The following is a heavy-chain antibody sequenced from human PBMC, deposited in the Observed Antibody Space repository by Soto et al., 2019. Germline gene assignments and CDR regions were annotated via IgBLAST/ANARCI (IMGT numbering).Heavy chain of an antibody. Sequence: ASVKVSCKASGGTFSSYAISWVRQAPGQGLEWMGGIIPIFGTANYAQKFQGRVTITADESTSTAYMELSSLRSEDTAVYYCSRFKSWTSTTIDDNWFDPWGQGTLVTVSS. V-gene: IGHV1-69*13. CDR2: IIPIFGTA. D-gene: IGHD2-2*01. CDR3: SRFKSWTSTTIDDNWFDP. CDR1: GGTFSSYA. J-gene: IGHJ5*02.